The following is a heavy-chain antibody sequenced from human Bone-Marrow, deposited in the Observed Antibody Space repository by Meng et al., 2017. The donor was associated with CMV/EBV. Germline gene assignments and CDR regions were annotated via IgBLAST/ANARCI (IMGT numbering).Heavy chain of an antibody. D-gene: IGHD3-22*01. J-gene: IGHJ4*02. CDR1: GFTFSSYG. Sequence: GGSLRLSCAASGFTFSSYGMHWVRQAPGKGLEWVAFIRYDGSNKYYADSVKGRFTISRDNSKNTLYLQMNSLRAEDTAVYYCAREVGITMIVVGTSYFDYWGQGTLVTVSS. CDR3: AREVGITMIVVGTSYFDY. CDR2: IRYDGSNK. V-gene: IGHV3-30*02.